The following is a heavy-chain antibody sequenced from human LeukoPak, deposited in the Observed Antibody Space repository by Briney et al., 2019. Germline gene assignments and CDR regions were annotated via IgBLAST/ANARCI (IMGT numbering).Heavy chain of an antibody. D-gene: IGHD3-16*01. Sequence: QPGGSLRLSCAASGFSFSSYAMHWVRQAPGKGLEWVAVISYDGSNKYNADSVKGRFTISRDNSKNTLYLQMNSLRAEDTAVYYCARDHRAIRVYYMDVWGKGTTVTVSS. CDR2: ISYDGSNK. CDR1: GFSFSSYA. V-gene: IGHV3-30-3*01. J-gene: IGHJ6*03. CDR3: ARDHRAIRVYYMDV.